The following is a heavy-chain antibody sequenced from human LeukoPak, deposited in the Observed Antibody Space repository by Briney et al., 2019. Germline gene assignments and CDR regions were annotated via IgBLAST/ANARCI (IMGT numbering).Heavy chain of an antibody. CDR2: ISGSGGYT. CDR1: GFTFSSYA. D-gene: IGHD6-19*01. Sequence: GGSLRLSCAASGFTFSSYAMSWVRQAPGKGLEWVSAISGSGGYTYYADSVKGRFTISRDSSRNTLYLQMNSLRAEDTAVYYCAKSKYSSGWYYFDYWGQGTLVTVSS. J-gene: IGHJ4*02. V-gene: IGHV3-23*01. CDR3: AKSKYSSGWYYFDY.